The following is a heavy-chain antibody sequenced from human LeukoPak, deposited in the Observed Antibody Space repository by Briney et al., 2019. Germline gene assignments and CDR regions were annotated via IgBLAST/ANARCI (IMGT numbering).Heavy chain of an antibody. CDR3: ASFTLGYATID. J-gene: IGHJ4*02. V-gene: IGHV3-74*01. Sequence: GGSLRLSCAASGFTFSSYWMHWVRQAPGKGLVWVSRINSDGSSTSYADSVKGRFTISRDNAKNTLYLQMNSLRAEDTAVYYCASFTLGYATIDWGQGTLVTVSS. CDR1: GFTFSSYW. D-gene: IGHD5-12*01. CDR2: INSDGSST.